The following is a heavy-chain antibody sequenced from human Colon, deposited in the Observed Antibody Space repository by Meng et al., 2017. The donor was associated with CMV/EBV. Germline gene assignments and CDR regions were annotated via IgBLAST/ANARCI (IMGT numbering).Heavy chain of an antibody. Sequence: GESLKISCAGSGFPFSTYAMSWVRQAPGKGLEWVSSITHTSDTYYADSLKGRFTVSRDNAQNSGYLQMNSLTAEDTAVYYCARGWPPDYWGQGTLVTVSS. CDR1: GFPFSTYA. J-gene: IGHJ4*02. V-gene: IGHV3-21*06. CDR2: ITHTSDT. D-gene: IGHD6-13*01. CDR3: ARGWPPDY.